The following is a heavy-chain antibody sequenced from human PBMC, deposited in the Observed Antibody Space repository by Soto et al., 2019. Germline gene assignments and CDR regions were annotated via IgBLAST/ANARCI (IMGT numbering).Heavy chain of an antibody. D-gene: IGHD3-3*01. Sequence: QVQLVQSGAEVREPGASVKVSGKASGYTFPSYHSNWVRQATVQGLAWMGWMNPNSGNTGNAQKCQSRVTMTTDHPPATAYIALRRLRSEHTAVYYRERNPFGVVTHSRWLDPWGQRTRVTGSS. CDR2: MNPNSGNT. V-gene: IGHV1-8*01. CDR1: GYTFPSYH. CDR3: ERNPFGVVTHSRWLDP. J-gene: IGHJ5*02.